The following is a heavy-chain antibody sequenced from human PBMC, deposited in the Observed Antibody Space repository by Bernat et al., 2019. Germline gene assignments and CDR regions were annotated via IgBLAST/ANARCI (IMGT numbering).Heavy chain of an antibody. CDR3: ASGVSYYYGSGSYYYYGMDV. CDR1: GGSISSGSYY. V-gene: IGHV4-61*02. J-gene: IGHJ6*02. D-gene: IGHD3-10*01. CDR2: IYTSGST. Sequence: QVQLQESGPGLVKPSQTLSLTCTVSGGSISSGSYYWSWIRQPAGKGLEWIGRIYTSGSTNYNPSLKSRVTISVDTSKNQFSLKLSSVTAADPAVYYCASGVSYYYGSGSYYYYGMDVWGQGTTVTVSS.